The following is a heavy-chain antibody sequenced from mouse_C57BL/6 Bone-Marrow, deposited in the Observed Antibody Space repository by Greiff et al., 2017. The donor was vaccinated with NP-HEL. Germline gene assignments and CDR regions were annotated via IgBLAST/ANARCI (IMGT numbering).Heavy chain of an antibody. CDR2: INPNNGGT. D-gene: IGHD1-1*01. Sequence: VQLQQSGPELVKPGASVKISCKASGYTFTDYYMNWVKQSHGKSLEWIGDINPNNGGTRYNQKFKGKATLTADKSSSTAYMELRILTSENSAVYDCARRYYGSSYFDYWGQGTTLTVSS. J-gene: IGHJ2*01. CDR3: ARRYYGSSYFDY. V-gene: IGHV1-26*01. CDR1: GYTFTDYY.